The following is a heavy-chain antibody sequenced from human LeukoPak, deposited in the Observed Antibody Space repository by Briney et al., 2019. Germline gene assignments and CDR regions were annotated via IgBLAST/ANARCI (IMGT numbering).Heavy chain of an antibody. J-gene: IGHJ4*02. Sequence: PGGSLSLSCAASGFTFSSYAMSWVRQAPGKGLEWVSAISGSGGSTYYADSVKGRFTISRDNSKNTLYLQMNSLRAEDTAVYYCAKEWIRSITMSREARDYWGQGTLVTVSS. D-gene: IGHD3-22*01. CDR2: ISGSGGST. CDR1: GFTFSSYA. CDR3: AKEWIRSITMSREARDY. V-gene: IGHV3-23*01.